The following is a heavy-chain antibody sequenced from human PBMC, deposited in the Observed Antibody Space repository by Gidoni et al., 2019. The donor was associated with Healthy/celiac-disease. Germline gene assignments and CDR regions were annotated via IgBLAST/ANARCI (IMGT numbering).Heavy chain of an antibody. V-gene: IGHV4-39*01. Sequence: LQLQESGQGLVKPSEPLSLTCTVSGGSISSSSYYLCWIRQPPGKGLVWIGSIYYSGSTYYNPSLNSRGTISVDTSKNQFSLKLSSVTAADTAVYYCARLGLRGARPPIDYWGQGTLVTVSS. D-gene: IGHD3-16*01. CDR1: GGSISSSSYY. J-gene: IGHJ4*02. CDR3: ARLGLRGARPPIDY. CDR2: IYYSGST.